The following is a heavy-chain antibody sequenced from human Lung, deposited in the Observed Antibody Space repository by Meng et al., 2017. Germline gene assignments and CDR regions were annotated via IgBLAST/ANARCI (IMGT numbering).Heavy chain of an antibody. CDR3: ARGPTTMAHDFDY. D-gene: IGHD4-11*01. CDR2: INHSGST. V-gene: IGHV4-34*01. Sequence: AHVRQGAEGLLNPSVPPALTFVVSVGSVSDYYWSCIRHPPRKGLEWIGAINHSGSTNYNPSLESRATISVDTSQNNLSLKLSSVTAADSAVYYCARGPTTMAHDFDYWGQGTLVTVSS. CDR1: VGSVSDYY. J-gene: IGHJ4*02.